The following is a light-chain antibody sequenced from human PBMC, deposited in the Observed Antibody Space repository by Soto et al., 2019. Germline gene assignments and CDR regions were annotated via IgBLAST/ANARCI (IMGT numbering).Light chain of an antibody. CDR3: QHYGSSPET. V-gene: IGKV3-20*01. J-gene: IGKJ1*01. CDR1: QSVSSNY. Sequence: IVLTQSPGTLSLSPGERATLSCRASQSVSSNYLAWYQQKPGQAPRLLSYGASSRATGIPDRFSGSGSGTDFTLTISRLEPEDFAVYYCQHYGSSPETFGQGTKVDIK. CDR2: GAS.